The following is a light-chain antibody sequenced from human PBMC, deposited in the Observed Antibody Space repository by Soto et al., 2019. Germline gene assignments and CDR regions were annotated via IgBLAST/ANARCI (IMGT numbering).Light chain of an antibody. CDR2: AAS. CDR1: QSISDH. V-gene: IGKV1-39*01. CDR3: QQSFITPWT. J-gene: IGKJ1*01. Sequence: RVTQSASSLSASIGYRVTITCGASQSISDHLNWYRQKPGKAPELLIYAASSLQSGVPSRFSGSGSEPDFTLTISNLQPEDSATYYCQQSFITPWTFGQGTKVDIK.